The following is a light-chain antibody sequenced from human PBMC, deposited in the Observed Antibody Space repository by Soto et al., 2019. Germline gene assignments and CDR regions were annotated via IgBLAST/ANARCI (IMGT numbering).Light chain of an antibody. J-gene: IGLJ1*01. V-gene: IGLV2-14*01. CDR2: EVS. CDR3: SSYTSSSTRV. Sequence: QSALTQPRSVSGSPGQSVTISCTGTSSDVGGYKYVSWYQQYPGKAPKLMIYEVSNRPSGVSNRFSGSKSGNTASLTISGLQAEDEADYYCSSYTSSSTRVFGTGTKVTVL. CDR1: SSDVGGYKY.